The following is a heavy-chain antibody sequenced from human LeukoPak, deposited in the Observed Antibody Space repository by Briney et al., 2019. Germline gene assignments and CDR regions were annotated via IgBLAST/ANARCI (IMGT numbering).Heavy chain of an antibody. CDR1: GFTFSSYG. J-gene: IGHJ5*02. CDR2: IWYDGSNK. D-gene: IGHD3-10*01. CDR3: ARDDYGSGSYYNSCDP. V-gene: IGHV3-33*01. Sequence: PGGSLRLSCAASGFTFSSYGMHWVRQAPGKGLEWVAVIWYDGSNKYYADSVKGRFTISRDNSKNTLYLQMNSLRAEDTAVYYCARDDYGSGSYYNSCDPWGQGTLVTVSS.